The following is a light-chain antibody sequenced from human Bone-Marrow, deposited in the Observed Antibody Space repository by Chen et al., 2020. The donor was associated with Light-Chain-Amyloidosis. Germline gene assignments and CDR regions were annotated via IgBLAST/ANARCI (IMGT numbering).Light chain of an antibody. J-gene: IGLJ3*02. V-gene: IGLV3-21*02. Sequence: SYVLTQPSSVSGAPGQTATIACGGNNIGSTSVHWYQQTPGQAPLLVVYDDSDRPSGIPERWSGSNSGNTATLTISRDEAGDEADYYCQVWDRSSDRPVFGGGTKLTVL. CDR3: QVWDRSSDRPV. CDR2: DDS. CDR1: NIGSTS.